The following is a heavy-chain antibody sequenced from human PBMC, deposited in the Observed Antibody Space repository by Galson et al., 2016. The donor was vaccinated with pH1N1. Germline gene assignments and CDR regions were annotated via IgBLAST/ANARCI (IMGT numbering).Heavy chain of an antibody. CDR1: GDSVSSNSAT. D-gene: IGHD3-3*01. CDR2: TYYRSKWYN. J-gene: IGHJ3*02. V-gene: IGHV6-1*01. Sequence: CAISGDSVSSNSATWNWIRQSPSRGLEWLGRTYYRSKWYNDYAESVKSRIIISPDTSKNQLSLQLNSVTPADTAVYYCARGVIDYDFWSGYQDHDAFDIWGQGTMVIVSS. CDR3: ARGVIDYDFWSGYQDHDAFDI.